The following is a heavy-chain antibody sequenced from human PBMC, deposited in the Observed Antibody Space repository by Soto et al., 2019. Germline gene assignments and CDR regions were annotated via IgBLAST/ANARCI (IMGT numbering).Heavy chain of an antibody. CDR2: ISTSGGNT. Sequence: VGSLRLSCAASGFTFSSYVMNWARLAPGKGLEWVSGISTSGGNTYYADSVKGRFTISRDNSKNTLYLQMNSLRAEDTAVYYCAKGFVGVCYHCSYHFDSWGQGALVTVSS. CDR1: GFTFSSYV. J-gene: IGHJ4*02. D-gene: IGHD2-8*01. CDR3: AKGFVGVCYHCSYHFDS. V-gene: IGHV3-23*01.